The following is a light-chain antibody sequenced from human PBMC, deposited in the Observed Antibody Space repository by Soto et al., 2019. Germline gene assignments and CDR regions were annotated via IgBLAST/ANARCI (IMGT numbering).Light chain of an antibody. J-gene: IGLJ1*01. CDR3: ATWDDSLNGFYV. V-gene: IGLV1-47*01. CDR2: RNN. Sequence: QSVLTQPPSASGTPGQGVTISCSGSTSNIGSNYVYWYQQLPGTAPKLLIYRNNQRPSGVPDRFPGSKSGTSASLAISGLRSDDEADYFCATWDDSLNGFYVFGTGPKVTVL. CDR1: TSNIGSNY.